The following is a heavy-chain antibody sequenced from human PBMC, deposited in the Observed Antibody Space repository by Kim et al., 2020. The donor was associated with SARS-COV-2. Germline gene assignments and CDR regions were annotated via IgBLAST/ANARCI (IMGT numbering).Heavy chain of an antibody. CDR1: GGSISSSSYY. CDR3: ASLRDGYNLWDY. Sequence: SETLSLTCTVSGGSISSSSYYWGWIRQPPGKGLEWIGSIYYSGSTYYNPSLKSRVTISVDTSKNQFSLKLSSVTAAETAVYYCASLRDGYNLWDYWGQGTLVTVSS. J-gene: IGHJ4*02. CDR2: IYYSGST. V-gene: IGHV4-39*01. D-gene: IGHD5-12*01.